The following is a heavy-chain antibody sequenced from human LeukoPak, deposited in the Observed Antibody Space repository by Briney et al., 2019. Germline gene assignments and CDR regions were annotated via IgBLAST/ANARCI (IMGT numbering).Heavy chain of an antibody. CDR3: VRANSSSWHNFEY. D-gene: IGHD6-13*01. Sequence: GGSLRLSCEASGFAFANQGMIWVRQVQGKGLDWVSAIGGSGATTYYADPVMGRFTISRDNSENTLYVEMNSLTTEDTAVYYCVRANSSSWHNFEYWGQGTLVIVSS. V-gene: IGHV3-23*01. CDR2: IGGSGATT. J-gene: IGHJ4*02. CDR1: GFAFANQG.